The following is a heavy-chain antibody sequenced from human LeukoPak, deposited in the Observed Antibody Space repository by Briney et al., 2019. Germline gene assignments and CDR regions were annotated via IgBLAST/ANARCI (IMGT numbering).Heavy chain of an antibody. Sequence: PGGSLRLSCAASGFTFSSYAMSWVRQAPGKGLEWVSAISGSGGSTYYADSVKGRFTISRDNSKNTLYLQMNSLRAEDTAVYYCAKASSSSWNDYYYYYMDVWGKGTTVTVSS. CDR1: GFTFSSYA. D-gene: IGHD6-13*01. CDR2: ISGSGGST. J-gene: IGHJ6*03. CDR3: AKASSSSWNDYYYYYMDV. V-gene: IGHV3-23*01.